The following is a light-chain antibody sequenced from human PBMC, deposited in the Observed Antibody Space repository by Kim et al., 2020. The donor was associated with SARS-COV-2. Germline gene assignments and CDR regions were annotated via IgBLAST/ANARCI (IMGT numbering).Light chain of an antibody. V-gene: IGLV3-19*01. J-gene: IGLJ1*01. CDR1: SLRSYY. Sequence: ALGQTLRITCQGDSLRSYYASWYQQKPGQAPVLVIYGKINRPSGIPDRFSGSSSGNTASLTITGAQAEDEADYYCNSRDSSGNHYVFGTGTKVTVL. CDR2: GKI. CDR3: NSRDSSGNHYV.